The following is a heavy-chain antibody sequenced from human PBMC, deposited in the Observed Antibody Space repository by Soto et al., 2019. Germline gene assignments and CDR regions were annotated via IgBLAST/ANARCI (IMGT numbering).Heavy chain of an antibody. D-gene: IGHD6-19*01. CDR2: ISAYNGNT. J-gene: IGHJ5*02. V-gene: IGHV1-18*01. Sequence: QVQLVQSGAEVKKPGASVKVSCKTSGYIFTSYGISWVRQAPGQGLEGMGWISAYNGNTNYAQKLQGRVTMTTDTSTSTAYMELRSLRSDDTTVYYCARDRSIAVAGTNWFDPWGQGTLVTVSS. CDR1: GYIFTSYG. CDR3: ARDRSIAVAGTNWFDP.